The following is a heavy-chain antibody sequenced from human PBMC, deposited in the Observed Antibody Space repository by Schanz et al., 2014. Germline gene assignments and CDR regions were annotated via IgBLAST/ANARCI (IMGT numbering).Heavy chain of an antibody. J-gene: IGHJ4*02. CDR2: INWSDGGST. CDR1: GFTFSSYA. D-gene: IGHD3-10*01. Sequence: EVHLLESGGGLVPPGGSLRLSCAASGFTFSSYAMSWVRQVPGKGLEWVSRINWSDGGSTGYADSVRGRFTISRDNAKNSLYLQMNSLRPEDTAVYYCAKYRGYYRVSGSYRELEYWGQGTLVSVSS. V-gene: IGHV3-20*04. CDR3: AKYRGYYRVSGSYRELEY.